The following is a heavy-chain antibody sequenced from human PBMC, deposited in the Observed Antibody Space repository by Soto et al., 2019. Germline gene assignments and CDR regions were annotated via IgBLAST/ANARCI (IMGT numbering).Heavy chain of an antibody. Sequence: ASVKVSCKAPGYTFTSYAMHWVRQAPGQRLEWMGWINAGNGNTKYSQKFQGRVTITRDTSASTAYMELSSLRSEDTAVYYCARGGFWSGYYMALDPWGQGTLVTVSS. CDR3: ARGGFWSGYYMALDP. CDR2: INAGNGNT. CDR1: GYTFTSYA. J-gene: IGHJ5*02. D-gene: IGHD3-3*01. V-gene: IGHV1-3*01.